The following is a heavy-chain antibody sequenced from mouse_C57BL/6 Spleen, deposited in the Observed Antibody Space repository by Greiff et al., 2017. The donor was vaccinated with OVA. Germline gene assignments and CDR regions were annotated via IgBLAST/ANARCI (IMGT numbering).Heavy chain of an antibody. D-gene: IGHD2-5*01. CDR1: GYTFTSYW. CDR2: INPSNGGT. Sequence: QVHVKQPGTELVKPGASVKLSCKASGYTFTSYWMHWVKQRPGQGLEWIGNINPSNGGTNYNEKFKSKATLTVDKSSSTAYMQLSSLTSEDSAVYYCARGGYSNYVGYFDVWGTGTTVTVSS. J-gene: IGHJ1*03. V-gene: IGHV1-53*01. CDR3: ARGGYSNYVGYFDV.